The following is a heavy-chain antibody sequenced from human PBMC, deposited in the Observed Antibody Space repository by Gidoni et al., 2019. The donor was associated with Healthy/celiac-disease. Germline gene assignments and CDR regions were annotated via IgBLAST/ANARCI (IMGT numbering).Heavy chain of an antibody. V-gene: IGHV4-34*01. CDR3: ARGRYSSGWYSNNWFDP. Sequence: QVQLQPWGAGLLKPSETLSLTCAVHGGSFSGYYWSWIRQPPGKGLEWIGEINHSGSTNYNPSLKSRVTISVDTSKNQFSLKLSSVTAADTAVYYCARGRYSSGWYSNNWFDPWGQGTLVTVSS. J-gene: IGHJ5*02. CDR1: GGSFSGYY. D-gene: IGHD6-19*01. CDR2: INHSGST.